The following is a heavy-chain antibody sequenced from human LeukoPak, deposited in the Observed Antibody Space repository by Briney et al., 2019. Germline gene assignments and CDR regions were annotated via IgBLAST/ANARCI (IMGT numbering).Heavy chain of an antibody. CDR2: IYYSGAT. CDR1: GGSISNYY. CDR3: ARGRKYTSGYRVTELGSGYSDY. J-gene: IGHJ4*02. Sequence: SETLSLTCTVSGGSISNYYWNWIRQPPAKALEGIGYIYYSGATNYNPSLKGQVSMSVDTSKNQFPLKLSSGTAADTAVYYCARGRKYTSGYRVTELGSGYSDYWGQGTLVTVSS. D-gene: IGHD5-18*01. V-gene: IGHV4-59*01.